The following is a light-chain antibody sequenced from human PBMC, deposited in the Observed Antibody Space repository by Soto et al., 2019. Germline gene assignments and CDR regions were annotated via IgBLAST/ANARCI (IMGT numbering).Light chain of an antibody. J-gene: IGKJ1*01. V-gene: IGKV3-20*01. CDR1: QSISTSY. Sequence: EIVLTQSPGTLSLSPGERATLSCRASQSISTSYLAIAWYQQKPGQPPRLLIYGASSRATGIPDRFSGSGSATDFTLTISRLEPEDFALYYCQQPDTSPWTFGQGTRVEIK. CDR2: GAS. CDR3: QQPDTSPWT.